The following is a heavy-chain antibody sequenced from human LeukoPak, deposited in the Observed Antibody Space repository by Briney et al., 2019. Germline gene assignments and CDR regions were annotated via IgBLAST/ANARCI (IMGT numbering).Heavy chain of an antibody. D-gene: IGHD4/OR15-4a*01. CDR3: TKDAGANFDWFAP. CDR2: MSAGGENT. V-gene: IGHV3-23*01. J-gene: IGHJ5*02. Sequence: QPGGSLRLPCVASGFIFSSYGMAWLRQAPGKGLEWVSTMSAGGENTHYADSVRGRFTISRDNSKDTLYLQMNSLRAEDTAVYYCTKDAGANFDWFAPWGQGTRVTVSS. CDR1: GFIFSSYG.